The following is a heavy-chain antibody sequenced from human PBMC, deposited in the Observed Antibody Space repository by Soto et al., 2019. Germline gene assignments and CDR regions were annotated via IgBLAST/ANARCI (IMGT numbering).Heavy chain of an antibody. CDR3: ARARCSSTSCYSSYYYYGMDV. CDR1: GFTVSSNY. D-gene: IGHD2-2*01. CDR2: IYSGGST. Sequence: GGSLRLSCAASGFTVSSNYMSWVRQAPGKGLEWVSVIYSGGSTYYADSVKGRFTISRDNSKNTLYLQMNSLRAEDTAVYYCARARCSSTSCYSSYYYYGMDVWGQGTTVTAP. V-gene: IGHV3-53*01. J-gene: IGHJ6*02.